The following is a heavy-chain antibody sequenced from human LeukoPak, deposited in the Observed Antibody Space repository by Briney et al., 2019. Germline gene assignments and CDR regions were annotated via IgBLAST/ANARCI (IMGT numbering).Heavy chain of an antibody. D-gene: IGHD3-10*01. J-gene: IGHJ4*02. CDR3: ARGFSRWGSGSYSDY. V-gene: IGHV4-34*01. CDR1: GGSFSGYY. CDR2: INHSGSA. Sequence: SETLSLTCAVYGGSFSGYYWSWIRQPPGKGLEWIGEINHSGSANYNPSLKSRVTISVDTSKNQFSLKLSSVTAADTAVYYCARGFSRWGSGSYSDYWGQGTLVTVSS.